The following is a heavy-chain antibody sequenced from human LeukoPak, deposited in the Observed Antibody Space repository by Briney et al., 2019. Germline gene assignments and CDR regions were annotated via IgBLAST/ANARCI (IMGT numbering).Heavy chain of an antibody. D-gene: IGHD3-10*02. J-gene: IGHJ6*04. CDR3: AELGITMIGGV. V-gene: IGHV3-7*01. CDR1: GFTFSSYW. CDR2: IKQDGSDK. Sequence: GGSLRLSCAASGFTFSSYWMSWVRQAPGKGLEWMANIKQDGSDKYYVDSVKGRFTISRDNAKNSLYLQMNSLRAEDTAVYYCAELGITMIGGVWGKGTTVTISS.